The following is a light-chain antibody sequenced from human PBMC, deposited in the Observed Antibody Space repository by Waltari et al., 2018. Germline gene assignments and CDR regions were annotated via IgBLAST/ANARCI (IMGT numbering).Light chain of an antibody. CDR1: QNINRN. CDR2: GAS. CDR3: HQNNDWPLWT. Sequence: ETVVTQSPATLSVSPGERVTLSCRASQNINRNLAWYQQKPGQAPRLLIHGASTRATGIPDRFSGSGSRTEFTLTISSLHSEDFAVYYCHQNNDWPLWTFGQGTKVEIK. J-gene: IGKJ1*01. V-gene: IGKV3-15*01.